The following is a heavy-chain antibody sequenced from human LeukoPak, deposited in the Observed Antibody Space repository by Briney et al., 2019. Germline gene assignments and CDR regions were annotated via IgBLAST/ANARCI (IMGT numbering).Heavy chain of an antibody. D-gene: IGHD3-10*01. V-gene: IGHV3-11*04. J-gene: IGHJ6*03. CDR3: ARVHGVTGYYYYMDV. Sequence: KPGGSLRLSCAASGFNFSDYYMSWIRQAPGKGLECVSYMSSSGRTIYYVDSVKGRFTISRDNAKNLLYLQMNSLRADDTAIYFCARVHGVTGYYYYMDVWGKGTTVTVSS. CDR1: GFNFSDYY. CDR2: MSSSGRTI.